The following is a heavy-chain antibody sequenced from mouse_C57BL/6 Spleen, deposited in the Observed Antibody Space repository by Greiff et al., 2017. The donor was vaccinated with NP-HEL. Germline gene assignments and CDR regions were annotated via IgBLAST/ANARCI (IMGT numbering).Heavy chain of an antibody. CDR2: ISYDGSN. V-gene: IGHV3-6*01. CDR3: ARGAENYYAMDY. CDR1: GYSITSGYY. J-gene: IGHJ4*01. Sequence: EVQLQESGPGLVKPSQSLSLTCSVTGYSITSGYYWNWIRQFPGNKLEWMGYISYDGSNNYNPSLKNRISITRDTSKNQFFLKLNSATTEDTATYYCARGAENYYAMDYWGQGTSVTVSS.